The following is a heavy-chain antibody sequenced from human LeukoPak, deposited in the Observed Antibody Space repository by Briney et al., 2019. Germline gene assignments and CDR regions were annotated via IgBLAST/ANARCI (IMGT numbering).Heavy chain of an antibody. V-gene: IGHV4-34*01. CDR1: GGSFSGYY. CDR2: INHSGST. Sequence: SETLSLTCAVYGGSFSGYYWSWIRQPPGKGLEWIGEINHSGSTNYNPSLKSRVTISVDTSKNQFSLKLSSVTAADTAVYYCARPYPSWRAVGFDYWGQGTLVTVSS. D-gene: IGHD4-23*01. J-gene: IGHJ4*02. CDR3: ARPYPSWRAVGFDY.